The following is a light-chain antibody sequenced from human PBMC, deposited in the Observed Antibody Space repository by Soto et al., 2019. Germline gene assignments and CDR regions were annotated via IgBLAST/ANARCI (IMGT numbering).Light chain of an antibody. J-gene: IGLJ1*01. CDR1: SSDVGGYNY. Sequence: QSVLKQPLSASGAPGQAVTISCTGTSSDVGGYNYVSWYQQHPGKAPKLMIYEVSKRPSGVPDRFSGSKSGNTASLTVSGLQDEDEADYYCSSYAGSNNYVFGTGTKVTVL. V-gene: IGLV2-8*01. CDR2: EVS. CDR3: SSYAGSNNYV.